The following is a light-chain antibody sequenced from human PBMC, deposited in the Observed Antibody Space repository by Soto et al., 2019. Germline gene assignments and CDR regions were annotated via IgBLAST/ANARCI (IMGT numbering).Light chain of an antibody. CDR2: AAS. J-gene: IGKJ1*01. Sequence: DIQMTQSPSSLSASVGDRVTITCRASQGIIDYVAWCQQKPGKAPKLLIYAASTLQSGVPSRFSGSGSGTDCTLTINSLQPEDVATYYCQKYSPAPQTFGQGTKVEIK. CDR3: QKYSPAPQT. CDR1: QGIIDY. V-gene: IGKV1-27*01.